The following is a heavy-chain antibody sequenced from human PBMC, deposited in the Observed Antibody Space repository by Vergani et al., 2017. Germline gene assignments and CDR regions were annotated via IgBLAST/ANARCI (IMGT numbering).Heavy chain of an antibody. CDR2: IYYSGST. CDR1: GASIRSSNYY. D-gene: IGHD6-19*01. CDR3: ARHSTVEWLVKLGWIDP. Sequence: QLQLQESGPGLVKPSATLSLTCSVSGASIRSSNYYWGWIRQPPGKWLEWIASIYYSGSTYYNPSLKSRVTISVDPSKNQFSLKLSSVTAADTAVYFCARHSTVEWLVKLGWIDPWGQGILVTVSS. J-gene: IGHJ5*02. V-gene: IGHV4-39*01.